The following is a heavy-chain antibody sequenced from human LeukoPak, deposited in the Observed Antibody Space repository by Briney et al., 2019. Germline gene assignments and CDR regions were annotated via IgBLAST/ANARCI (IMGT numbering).Heavy chain of an antibody. Sequence: ASVKVSCKASGYIFTGYYMHWVRQAPGQGLEWMGWINPNSGGTKYAQKFQGRVTMTRDTSINTAYMELSSLRSDDTAMYYCARVREDYGDYPLEGAFDIWGQGTMVTVSS. J-gene: IGHJ3*02. V-gene: IGHV1-2*02. CDR2: INPNSGGT. CDR1: GYIFTGYY. D-gene: IGHD4-17*01. CDR3: ARVREDYGDYPLEGAFDI.